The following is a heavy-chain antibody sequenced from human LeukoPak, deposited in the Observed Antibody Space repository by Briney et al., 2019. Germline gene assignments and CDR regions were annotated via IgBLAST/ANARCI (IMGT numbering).Heavy chain of an antibody. D-gene: IGHD6-19*01. Sequence: PRGSLRLSCAASGFTLSTYVVHWVRQAAGKGLEWVAVISYDGTNKDYADSVQGRFTISRDNSKNTLYLQMNSLRAEDTAVYYCAKDRIGVAAPKAYFDSWGQGTLVTVSS. V-gene: IGHV3-30*18. CDR3: AKDRIGVAAPKAYFDS. J-gene: IGHJ4*02. CDR2: ISYDGTNK. CDR1: GFTLSTYV.